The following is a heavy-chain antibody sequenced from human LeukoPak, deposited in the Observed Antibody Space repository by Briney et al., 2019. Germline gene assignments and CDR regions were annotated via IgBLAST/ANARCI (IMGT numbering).Heavy chain of an antibody. D-gene: IGHD2-21*01. Sequence: SETLSLTCAVYGGSFSGYCWSWIRQPPGKGLEWIGEINHSGSTNYNPSLKSRVTISVDTSKNQFSLKLSSVTAADTAVYYCASESIYAFDIWGQGTMVTVSS. J-gene: IGHJ3*02. CDR2: INHSGST. CDR3: ASESIYAFDI. V-gene: IGHV4-34*01. CDR1: GGSFSGYC.